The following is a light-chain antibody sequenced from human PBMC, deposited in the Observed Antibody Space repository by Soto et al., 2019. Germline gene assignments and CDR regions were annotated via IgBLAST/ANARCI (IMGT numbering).Light chain of an antibody. V-gene: IGKV3-20*01. CDR2: GAS. J-gene: IGKJ2*01. CDR3: QQYGSSYT. Sequence: EIVLTQSPGTLSLSPGERATLSCRASQSVSSSYLAWYQQKPGQAPRLLIYGASSSATGIPDRFSGSGSGTDFILTSSRLEPEDFAVYYCQQYGSSYTFGQGTKLEIK. CDR1: QSVSSSY.